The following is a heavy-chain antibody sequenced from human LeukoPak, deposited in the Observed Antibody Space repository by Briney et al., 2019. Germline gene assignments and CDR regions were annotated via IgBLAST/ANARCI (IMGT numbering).Heavy chain of an antibody. V-gene: IGHV3-15*01. D-gene: IGHD4-23*01. J-gene: IGHJ4*02. CDR1: GFTFSIAW. CDR3: TTIRTVVNHDFDY. Sequence: GGSLRLSCAGSGFTFSIAWMTWVRQAPGKGPEWVGRIKSKSDGGTTDYAAPVKGRFTISRDDSKNTLYLQMNSLKTEDTAVYYCTTIRTVVNHDFDYWGQGTLVTVSS. CDR2: IKSKSDGGTT.